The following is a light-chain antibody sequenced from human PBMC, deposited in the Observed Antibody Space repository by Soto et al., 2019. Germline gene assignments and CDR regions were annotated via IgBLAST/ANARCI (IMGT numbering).Light chain of an antibody. CDR3: NSFTSSSTYV. CDR2: EVS. CDR1: SSDVGGSKY. Sequence: QSALTQPASVSGSPGQSITISCTGTSSDVGGSKYVSWYQQHPGKAPKLMIYEVSNRPSGISNRFSGSKSGNTASLTISGLQAEDEADYYCNSFTSSSTYVFGTGTKVTVL. J-gene: IGLJ1*01. V-gene: IGLV2-14*01.